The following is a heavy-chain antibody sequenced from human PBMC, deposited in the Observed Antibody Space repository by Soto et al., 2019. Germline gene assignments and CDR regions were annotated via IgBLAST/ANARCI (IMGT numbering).Heavy chain of an antibody. V-gene: IGHV4-39*02. CDR2: IYYSGST. J-gene: IGHJ4*02. Sequence: ETLSLTCIVSGESISGTIYYWGWIRQPPGKGLEWIGSIYYSGSTYYSPSLKSRVTISVDTSKNHFSLKLTSVTAADTAVYYCARPGGSGWFYFDSWGQGSQVTVSS. CDR3: ARPGGSGWFYFDS. D-gene: IGHD6-13*01. CDR1: GESISGTIYY.